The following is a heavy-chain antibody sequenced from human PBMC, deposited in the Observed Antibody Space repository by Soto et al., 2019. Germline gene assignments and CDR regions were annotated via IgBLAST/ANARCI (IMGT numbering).Heavy chain of an antibody. CDR2: INHSGST. CDR3: ARNYPRRYCRGGSCYSNWFDP. CDR1: GGSSSGYY. D-gene: IGHD2-15*01. J-gene: IGHJ5*02. V-gene: IGHV4-34*01. Sequence: SETLSLTCAVYGGSSSGYYWSWIRQPPGKGLEWIGEINHSGSTNYNPSLKSRVTISVDTSKNQFSLKLSSVTAADTAVYYCARNYPRRYCRGGSCYSNWFDPWGQGTLVTVS.